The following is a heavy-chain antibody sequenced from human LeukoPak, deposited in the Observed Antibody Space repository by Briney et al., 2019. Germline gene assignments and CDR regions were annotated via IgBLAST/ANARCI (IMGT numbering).Heavy chain of an antibody. V-gene: IGHV3-48*03. J-gene: IGHJ4*02. CDR1: GFTFSSYE. Sequence: HPGGSLRLSCAASGFTFSSYEMNWVRQAPGKGLEWVSYISSFSSTIYYADSVMGRFTISRDNAKNSLYLQMNSLRAEDTAVYYCARPGGIQLWRPLDYWGQGTLVTVSS. D-gene: IGHD5-18*01. CDR3: ARPGGIQLWRPLDY. CDR2: ISSFSSTI.